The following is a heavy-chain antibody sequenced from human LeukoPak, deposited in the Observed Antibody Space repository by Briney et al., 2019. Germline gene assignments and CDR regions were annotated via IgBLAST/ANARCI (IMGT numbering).Heavy chain of an antibody. CDR3: ARGGGAAAGIRTYYYYYMDV. D-gene: IGHD6-13*01. CDR2: IHYSGST. V-gene: IGHV4-39*07. CDR1: ARSISSSSYY. J-gene: IGHJ6*03. Sequence: SETMSLTCPVYARSISSSSYYWDWIRQPPWRGLEGFRSIHYSGSTYYHPSVKSRVTISVDTSKNQFSLKLSSVTAADTAVYYCARGGGAAAGIRTYYYYYMDVWGKGTTVTVSS.